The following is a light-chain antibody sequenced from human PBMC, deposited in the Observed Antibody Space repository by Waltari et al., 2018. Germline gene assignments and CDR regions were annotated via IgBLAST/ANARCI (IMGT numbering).Light chain of an antibody. CDR2: DTS. CDR3: QQRHNWPLT. J-gene: IGKJ4*01. Sequence: EIVLTQSPATLSLSPGERATLSCRASQSVRSYLAWYQQKPGQAPRLLIYDTSNRASGIPARFSCSGSGTDFSLSISSLEPEDFAVYYCQQRHNWPLTFGGGTKVEIK. CDR1: QSVRSY. V-gene: IGKV3-11*01.